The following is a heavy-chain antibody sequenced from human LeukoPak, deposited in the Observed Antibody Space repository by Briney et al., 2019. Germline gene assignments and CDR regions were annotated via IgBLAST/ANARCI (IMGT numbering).Heavy chain of an antibody. CDR2: INPNSGGT. D-gene: IGHD5-24*01. CDR3: ARRASEDGYDY. J-gene: IGHJ4*02. CDR1: GYTFTGYY. V-gene: IGHV1-2*06. Sequence: ASVKVSCKASGYTFTGYYMHWVRRAPGQGLEWMGRINPNSGGTNYAQKFQGRVTMTRDTSISTAYMELSRLRSDDTAVYYCARRASEDGYDYWGQGTLVTVSS.